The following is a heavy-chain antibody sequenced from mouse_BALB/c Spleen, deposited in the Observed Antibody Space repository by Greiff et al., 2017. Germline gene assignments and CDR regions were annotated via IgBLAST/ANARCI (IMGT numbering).Heavy chain of an antibody. CDR1: GYTFTDYE. Sequence: QVQLKQSGAELVRPGASVTLSCKASGYTFTDYEMHWVKQTPVHGLEWIGAIDPETGGTAYNQKFKGKATLTADKSSSTAYMELRSLTSEDSAVYDCTSSQAYWGQGTLVTVSA. CDR2: IDPETGGT. V-gene: IGHV1-15*01. J-gene: IGHJ3*01. CDR3: TSSQAY. D-gene: IGHD3-2*02.